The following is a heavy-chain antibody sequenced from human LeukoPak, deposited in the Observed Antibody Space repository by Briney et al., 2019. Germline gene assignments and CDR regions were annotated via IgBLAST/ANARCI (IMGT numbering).Heavy chain of an antibody. CDR2: ISGSGGST. V-gene: IGHV3-23*01. CDR3: AKGGVDIVVVPAASIYYGMDV. Sequence: GGSLRLSCAASGFTFSSYAMSWVRQAPGKGLEWVSAISGSGGSTYYADSVKGRFTISRDNSRNTLYLQMNSLRAEDTAVYYCAKGGVDIVVVPAASIYYGMDVWGQGTTVTVSS. CDR1: GFTFSSYA. D-gene: IGHD2-2*01. J-gene: IGHJ6*02.